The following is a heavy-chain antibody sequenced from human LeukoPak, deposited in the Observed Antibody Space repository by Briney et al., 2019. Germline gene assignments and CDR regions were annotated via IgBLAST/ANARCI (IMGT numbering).Heavy chain of an antibody. Sequence: QTGGSLRLSCAASGFTFSSYWMSWVRQVPWKGLGWVANIKQDGSEKYYVDSVKGRFTISRDNAKNSLYLQMNSLRAEDTAVYYCARDPLTLYNYYMDVWGKGTTVTVSS. CDR1: GFTFSSYW. J-gene: IGHJ6*03. CDR2: IKQDGSEK. D-gene: IGHD3-9*01. CDR3: ARDPLTLYNYYMDV. V-gene: IGHV3-7*01.